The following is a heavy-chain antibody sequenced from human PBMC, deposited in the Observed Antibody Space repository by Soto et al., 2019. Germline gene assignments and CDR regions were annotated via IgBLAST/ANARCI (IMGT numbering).Heavy chain of an antibody. J-gene: IGHJ4*02. CDR3: SHGYYQYFES. V-gene: IGHV3-15*07. Sequence: KTGGSLRLSCAVSGVTLSNVWMNWFRQAPGKGPEWVGRIKSKTDGGTVEYAAPVKDRFTISRDDSENTLYLQMNSLKTEDTAVYYCSHGYYQYFESWGQGTLVTVSS. CDR2: IKSKTDGGTV. D-gene: IGHD5-18*01. CDR1: GVTLSNVW.